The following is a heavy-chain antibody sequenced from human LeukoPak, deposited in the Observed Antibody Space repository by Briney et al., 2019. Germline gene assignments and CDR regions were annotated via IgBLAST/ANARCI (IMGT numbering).Heavy chain of an antibody. V-gene: IGHV3-15*01. CDR1: GFPFSSAW. Sequence: KPGGSLRLSGTASGFPFSSAWLRWVRQAPGKGLEGVGRIKSKTDGGAIDHAAAVKGRFTFSRDDAKNTLYLQMNSLKTEDTGTYYCTTDFRYCSGGGCSYSGDDYWGQGTLVTVSS. CDR3: TTDFRYCSGGGCSYSGDDY. D-gene: IGHD2-15*01. J-gene: IGHJ4*02. CDR2: IKSKTDGGAI.